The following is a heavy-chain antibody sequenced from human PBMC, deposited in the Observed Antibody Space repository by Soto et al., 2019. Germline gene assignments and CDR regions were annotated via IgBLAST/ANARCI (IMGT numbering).Heavy chain of an antibody. CDR2: INIDGSTT. V-gene: IGHV3-74*01. Sequence: EVQLVESGGGLVQPGGSLRLSCAASGFTFSTYWMHWVRQAPGKGLVWVSRINIDGSTTSYADSVKGRFTISRDNAKNTLYLQMNSLRDEDTAVYYCARVRNGDWYFDNWGQGTLVTISS. CDR3: ARVRNGDWYFDN. J-gene: IGHJ4*02. CDR1: GFTFSTYW. D-gene: IGHD4-17*01.